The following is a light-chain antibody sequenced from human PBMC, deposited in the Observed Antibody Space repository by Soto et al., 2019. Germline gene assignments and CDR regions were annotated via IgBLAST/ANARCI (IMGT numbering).Light chain of an antibody. CDR3: QSYDSSLSDWV. Sequence: QAVVTQPPSVSGAPGQRVTISGTGSSSNIGSGYDVHWYQQLPGTAPKLLIYGNTNRPSGVPDRFSGSKSGTSASLAITGLQAEDEADYYCQSYDSSLSDWVFGGGTKLTVL. V-gene: IGLV1-40*01. CDR1: SSNIGSGYD. J-gene: IGLJ3*02. CDR2: GNT.